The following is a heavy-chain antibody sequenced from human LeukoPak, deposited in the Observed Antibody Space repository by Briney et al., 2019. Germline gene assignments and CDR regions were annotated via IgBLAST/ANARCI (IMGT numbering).Heavy chain of an antibody. CDR3: AKVAYYYDSSGYYYNYGMDV. CDR1: RFTFSSYA. Sequence: GGSLRLSCAASRFTFSSYAMSWVRQAPGKGLEWVSAISGSGGSTYYADSVKGRFTISRDNSKDTLYLQMNSLRAEDTAVYYCAKVAYYYDSSGYYYNYGMDVWGQGTAVTVSS. V-gene: IGHV3-23*01. CDR2: ISGSGGST. J-gene: IGHJ6*02. D-gene: IGHD3-22*01.